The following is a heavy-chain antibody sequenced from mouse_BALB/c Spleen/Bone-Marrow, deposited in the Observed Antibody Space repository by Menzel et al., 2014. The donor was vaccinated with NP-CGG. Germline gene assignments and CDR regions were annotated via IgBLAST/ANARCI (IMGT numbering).Heavy chain of an antibody. D-gene: IGHD2-3*01. J-gene: IGHJ4*01. Sequence: VQLQQSGPELVKPGASVKMSCKASGYTFTSYVMHWVKQKPGQGLEWIGYINPYNDGTKYNEKFKGKATLTSDKSSSPANMGRSSLTSGALGVYYCERREAGYFGGAPYAKDYWGQGTPATVSS. CDR2: INPYNDGT. V-gene: IGHV1-14*01. CDR1: GYTFTSYV. CDR3: ERREAGYFGGAPYAKDY.